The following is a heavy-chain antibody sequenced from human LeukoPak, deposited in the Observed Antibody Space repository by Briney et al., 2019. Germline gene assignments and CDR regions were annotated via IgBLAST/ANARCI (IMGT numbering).Heavy chain of an antibody. CDR3: AREATWGQWYFDL. J-gene: IGHJ4*02. D-gene: IGHD6-19*01. Sequence: GGSLRLSCAASGFSFHDHGMDWVRQAPGKGLEWVAVIAADGGVKQYADSVKGRFSLSRDNSKNTVSLQMNGLTAEDMAVYYCAREATWGQWYFDLWGQGAPVTVSS. CDR2: IAADGGVK. V-gene: IGHV3-30*03. CDR1: GFSFHDHG.